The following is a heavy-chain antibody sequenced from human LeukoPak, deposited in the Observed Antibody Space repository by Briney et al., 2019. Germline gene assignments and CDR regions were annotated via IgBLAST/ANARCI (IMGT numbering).Heavy chain of an antibody. CDR2: FDPEDGET. D-gene: IGHD6-13*01. V-gene: IGHV1-24*01. J-gene: IGHJ5*02. CDR1: GYTLTESS. CDR3: ATGVNLIAAAGTWFDP. Sequence: ASVKVSCKVSGYTLTESSMHWVRQAPGKGLEWMGGFDPEDGETIYAQKFQGRVTMTEDTSTDTAYMELSSLRSEDTAVYYCATGVNLIAAAGTWFDPWGQGTLVTVSS.